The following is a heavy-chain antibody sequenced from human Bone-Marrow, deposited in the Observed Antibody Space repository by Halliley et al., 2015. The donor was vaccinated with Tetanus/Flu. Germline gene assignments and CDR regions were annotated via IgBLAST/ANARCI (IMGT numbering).Heavy chain of an antibody. J-gene: IGHJ6*02. CDR1: GDSVSTNTAA. CDR2: TYYRSKWYN. CDR3: ARELDYFYGMDV. Sequence: TLSLTCAISGDSVSTNTAAWNWIRQSPSRGLEWLGRTYYRSKWYNDYAVSVKSRITINPDTSKNQFSLQLNSVTPEDTAMYYCARELDYFYGMDVWGQGTTVTVSS. V-gene: IGHV6-1*01.